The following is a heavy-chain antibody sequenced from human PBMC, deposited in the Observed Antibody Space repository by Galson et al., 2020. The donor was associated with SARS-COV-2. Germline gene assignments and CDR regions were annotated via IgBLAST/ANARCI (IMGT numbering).Heavy chain of an antibody. J-gene: IGHJ4*02. CDR1: GFTFSSYS. D-gene: IGHD5-18*01. Sequence: GETLKISCAASGFTFSSYSMNWVRQAPGKGLELVSSISRSSSYIYYADSVKGRFTISRDNAKNSLYLQMNSLRAEDTAVYYCARDLKGYSYGDFDYWGQGTLVTVSS. CDR3: ARDLKGYSYGDFDY. CDR2: ISRSSSYI. V-gene: IGHV3-21*01.